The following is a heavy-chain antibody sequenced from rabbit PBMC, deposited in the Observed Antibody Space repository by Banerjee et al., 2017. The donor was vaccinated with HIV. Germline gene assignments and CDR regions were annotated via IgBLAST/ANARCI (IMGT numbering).Heavy chain of an antibody. CDR1: GFSFSSGYY. J-gene: IGHJ3*01. CDR2: IYTGSGIT. Sequence: QSLEESGGGLVQPGASLTLTCKASGFSFSSGYYMCWVRHAPGKGLEWIGCIYTGSGITYYASWAKGRFTISKTSSTTVTLQMTSLTAADTATYFCARAGVYGDVRYSFTRLDLWGPGTLVTVS. CDR3: ARAGVYGDVRYSFTRLDL. D-gene: IGHD2-1*01. V-gene: IGHV1S40*01.